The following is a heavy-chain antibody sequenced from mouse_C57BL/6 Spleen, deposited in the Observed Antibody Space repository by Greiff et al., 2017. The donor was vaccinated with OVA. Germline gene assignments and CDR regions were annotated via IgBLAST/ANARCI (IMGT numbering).Heavy chain of an antibody. D-gene: IGHD3-2*01. J-gene: IGHJ2*01. CDR1: GYTFTSYW. Sequence: VQLQQPGAELVRPGSSVKLSCKASGYTFTSYWMRWVKQRPIQGLEWIGNIDPSDRETHYNQKFKDKATLTVDKSSSTAYMQLNSLTSEDSAVYDCARVDSSGYGYFDYWGQGTTLTVSS. V-gene: IGHV1-52*01. CDR3: ARVDSSGYGYFDY. CDR2: IDPSDRET.